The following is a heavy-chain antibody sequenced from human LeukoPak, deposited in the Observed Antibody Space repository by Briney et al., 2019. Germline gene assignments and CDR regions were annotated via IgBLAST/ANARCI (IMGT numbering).Heavy chain of an antibody. CDR2: ISENI. Sequence: PGGSLRLSCTASGFVFSRDNMNWVRQAPGKGVEWVSHISENIYHADSVRGRFTISRDNAKNSLYLQMSNLRAEDTAVYYCVREIGRPKTFYFHSWGRGTLVIVSS. J-gene: IGHJ4*02. CDR3: VREIGRPKTFYFHS. V-gene: IGHV3-69-1*01. CDR1: GFVFSRDN.